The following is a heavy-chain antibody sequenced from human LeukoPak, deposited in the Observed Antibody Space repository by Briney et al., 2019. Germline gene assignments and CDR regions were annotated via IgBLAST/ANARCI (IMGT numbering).Heavy chain of an antibody. D-gene: IGHD5-24*01. CDR3: ARVSREMATIYY. CDR2: IYQSGST. J-gene: IGHJ4*02. V-gene: IGHV4-38-2*02. CDR1: GYSLSSGHY. Sequence: PSETLSLTCTVSGYSLSSGHYWGWVRQPPGKGLEWIGSIYQSGSTYYNPSLKSRVTISVHTSKNQFSLKLSSVTAADTAVYYCARVSREMATIYYWGQGTLVTVSS.